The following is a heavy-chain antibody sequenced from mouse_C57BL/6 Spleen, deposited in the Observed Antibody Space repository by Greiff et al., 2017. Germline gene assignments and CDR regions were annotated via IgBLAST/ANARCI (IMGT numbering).Heavy chain of an antibody. CDR3: ARHNYGNPYWYFDV. J-gene: IGHJ1*03. D-gene: IGHD2-1*01. Sequence: EVQLQPSGPELVKPGASVKISCKASGYTFTDYYMNWVKQSHGKSLEWIGDINPNNGGTSYNQKFKGKATLTVDKSSSTAYMELRSLTSEDSAVYYCARHNYGNPYWYFDVWGTGTTVTVSS. CDR2: INPNNGGT. CDR1: GYTFTDYY. V-gene: IGHV1-26*01.